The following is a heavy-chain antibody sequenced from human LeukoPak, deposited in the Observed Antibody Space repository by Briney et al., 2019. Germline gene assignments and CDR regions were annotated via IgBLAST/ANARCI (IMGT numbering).Heavy chain of an antibody. V-gene: IGHV3-23*01. J-gene: IGHJ4*02. CDR2: ISGSGGST. D-gene: IGHD3-22*01. Sequence: GGSLRLSCAASGFTFSSYGMSWVRQAPAKGLEWVSGISGSGGSTYYADSVKGRFTISRDNSKNTLYLQMNSLRAEDTAVYYCAKEYTYYYDSSGYVDYWGQGTLVTVSS. CDR1: GFTFSSYG. CDR3: AKEYTYYYDSSGYVDY.